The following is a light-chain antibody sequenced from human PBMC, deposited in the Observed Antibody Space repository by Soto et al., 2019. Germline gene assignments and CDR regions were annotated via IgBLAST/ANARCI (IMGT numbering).Light chain of an antibody. CDR3: QQRSNWPPT. Sequence: EIVLTQPPATLSLSPGERATLFCRASQSISSYLAWYQQKSGQAPRLLIYDASNRATGIPARFSGGGSGTDFTLTISSLEPEDFAVYYCQQRSNWPPTFGQGTKLEIK. CDR1: QSISSY. J-gene: IGKJ2*01. CDR2: DAS. V-gene: IGKV3-11*01.